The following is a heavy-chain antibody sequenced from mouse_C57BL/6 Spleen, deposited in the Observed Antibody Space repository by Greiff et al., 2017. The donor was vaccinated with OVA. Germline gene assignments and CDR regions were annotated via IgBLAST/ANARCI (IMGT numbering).Heavy chain of an antibody. CDR2: IYPRDGST. Sequence: QVQLQQSDAELVKPGASVKISCKVSGYTFTDHTIHWMKQRPEQGLEWIGYIYPRDGSTKYNEKFKGKATLTADKSSSTAYMQLNSLTSEDSAVYFCAREPLITTVGPYFDVWGTGTTVTVSS. J-gene: IGHJ1*03. D-gene: IGHD1-1*01. CDR3: AREPLITTVGPYFDV. CDR1: GYTFTDHT. V-gene: IGHV1-78*01.